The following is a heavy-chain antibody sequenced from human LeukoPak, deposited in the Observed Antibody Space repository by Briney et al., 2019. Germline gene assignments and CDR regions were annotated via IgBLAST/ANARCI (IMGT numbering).Heavy chain of an antibody. CDR1: GGSISSYY. Sequence: SETLSLTCTVSGGSISSYYWSWLRQPPGKGLEWIGYIYYSGSTNYNPSLKSRVTISVDTSKNQFSLKLSSVTAADTAVYYCARVEMATTLALFDYWGQGTLVTVSS. V-gene: IGHV4-59*01. CDR2: IYYSGST. J-gene: IGHJ4*02. CDR3: ARVEMATTLALFDY. D-gene: IGHD5-24*01.